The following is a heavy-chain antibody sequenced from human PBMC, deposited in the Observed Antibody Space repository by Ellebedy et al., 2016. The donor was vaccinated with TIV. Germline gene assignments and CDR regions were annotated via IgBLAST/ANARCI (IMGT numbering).Heavy chain of an antibody. CDR2: ISAHNDNT. CDR1: GYSFTSYG. CDR3: ARSLDTAMANYDY. D-gene: IGHD5-18*01. Sequence: AASVKVSCKASGYSFTSYGFSWVRQAPGQGLEWMGWISAHNDNTNYAQKFQGRVTMTTNPSTTTAYMELTSLRSDDTAMYYCARSLDTAMANYDYWGQGTLVTVSS. V-gene: IGHV1-18*01. J-gene: IGHJ4*02.